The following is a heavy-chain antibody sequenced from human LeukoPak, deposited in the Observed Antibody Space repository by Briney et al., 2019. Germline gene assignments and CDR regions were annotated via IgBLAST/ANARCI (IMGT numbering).Heavy chain of an antibody. Sequence: GGSLRLSCAASGFTVSSYYMSWVRQAPGKGLEWVSVVHSIGTASYAESVKGRFTISRDNSKNTLYLQMNSLRADDTAVYYCARAVYSGNYHVGESDYWGQGTLVTVSS. CDR2: VHSIGTA. J-gene: IGHJ4*02. D-gene: IGHD1-26*01. CDR1: GFTVSSYY. V-gene: IGHV3-53*01. CDR3: ARAVYSGNYHVGESDY.